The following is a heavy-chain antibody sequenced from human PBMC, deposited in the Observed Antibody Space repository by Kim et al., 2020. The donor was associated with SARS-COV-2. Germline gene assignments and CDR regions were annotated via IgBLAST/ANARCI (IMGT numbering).Heavy chain of an antibody. D-gene: IGHD1-26*01. CDR1: GESFSGHY. CDR2: VSHSGTT. J-gene: IGHJ4*02. CDR3: ARGPGGRLGY. Sequence: SATLSLTCAVYGESFSGHYWSWIRQTPGKGLEWIGEVSHSGTTFYNPSLKSRVTISADTSKTQFSLKLNSVTAADTAIYYCARGPGGRLGYWGQGTLVTVRS. V-gene: IGHV4-34*01.